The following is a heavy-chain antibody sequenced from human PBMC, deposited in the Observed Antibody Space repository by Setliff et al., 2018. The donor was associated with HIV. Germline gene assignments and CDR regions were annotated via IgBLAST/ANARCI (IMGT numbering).Heavy chain of an antibody. CDR2: INPKSDGT. V-gene: IGHV1-2*04. CDR3: ARDHCSSSGCYEYSYYGMDV. Sequence: EASVKVSCKASGYSFTDYYIHWVRQAPGQGLEWMGWINPKSDGTNYAQKFQGWITMTRDTSISTAYMELSRLRSDDTAVYYCARDHCSSSGCYEYSYYGMDVWGQGTTVTVSS. CDR1: GYSFTDYY. J-gene: IGHJ6*02. D-gene: IGHD2-2*01.